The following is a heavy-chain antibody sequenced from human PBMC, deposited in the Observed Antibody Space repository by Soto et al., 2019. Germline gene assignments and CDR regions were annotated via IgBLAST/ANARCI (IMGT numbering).Heavy chain of an antibody. CDR1: DFAFSSFS. D-gene: IGHD4-17*01. Sequence: EEQVTESGGGLVQPGGSLSPSCAASDFAFSSFSINWVRQAPGKGMEWVYYISNGSKTIYYADSVRGRFTISSDNAKNSLYLQMNSLRGEDTAVYYCARRGATVKAFEYYYMDVWGKGTTVTVS. V-gene: IGHV3-48*01. CDR3: ARRGATVKAFEYYYMDV. CDR2: ISNGSKTI. J-gene: IGHJ6*03.